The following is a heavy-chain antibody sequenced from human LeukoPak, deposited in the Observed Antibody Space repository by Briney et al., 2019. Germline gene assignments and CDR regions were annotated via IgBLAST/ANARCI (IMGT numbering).Heavy chain of an antibody. J-gene: IGHJ4*02. V-gene: IGHV5-51*01. Sequence: GESLKISCKGSGYSFTSYWIGWVRQMPGKGLEWMGIIYPGDSDTRYSPSFQGQVTISADKSISTAYLQWSSLKASDTAMYYCAIAAARWTPPFDYWGQGTLVTVSS. CDR2: IYPGDSDT. CDR3: AIAAARWTPPFDY. D-gene: IGHD6-13*01. CDR1: GYSFTSYW.